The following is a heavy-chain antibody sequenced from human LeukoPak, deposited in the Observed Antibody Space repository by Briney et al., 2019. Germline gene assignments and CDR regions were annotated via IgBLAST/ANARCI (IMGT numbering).Heavy chain of an antibody. CDR1: GFTFSSYW. D-gene: IGHD1-20*01. V-gene: IGHV3-7*01. J-gene: IGHJ3*02. CDR3: ARDYSITGTNGAFDI. Sequence: PGGSLRLSCAASGFTFSSYWMSWVRQAPGKGLEWVANIKQDGSEKYYVDPVKGRFTISRDNAKDSLYLQMNSLRAEDTAVYYCARDYSITGTNGAFDIWGQGTMVTVSS. CDR2: IKQDGSEK.